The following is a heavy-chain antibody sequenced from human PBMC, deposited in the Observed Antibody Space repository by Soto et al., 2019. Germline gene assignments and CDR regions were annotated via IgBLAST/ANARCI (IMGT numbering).Heavy chain of an antibody. J-gene: IGHJ5*02. Sequence: PWGSLSLSCAAYGFTFSTYSMSWVRQAPGKGLEWVSYISYTSSTIYYADSVKGRFTISRDNAKNSLFLQMNSLRDEDTAVYYCARDNGLAGSFDPWGQGTLVTVSS. D-gene: IGHD2-21*01. CDR3: ARDNGLAGSFDP. V-gene: IGHV3-48*02. CDR1: GFTFSTYS. CDR2: ISYTSSTI.